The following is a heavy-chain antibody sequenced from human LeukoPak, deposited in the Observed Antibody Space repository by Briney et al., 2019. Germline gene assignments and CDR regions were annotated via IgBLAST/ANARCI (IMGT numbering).Heavy chain of an antibody. CDR1: GGTFSSYA. D-gene: IGHD4-17*01. Sequence: ASVTVSCTASGGTFSSYAISWVRQAPGQGLEWMGGIIPIFGTANYAQKFQGRVTITADESTSTAYMELSSLRAEDTAVYYCAKMLGSGGAHDYGDYGRGYFDYWGQGTLVTVSS. J-gene: IGHJ4*02. V-gene: IGHV1-69*13. CDR3: AKMLGSGGAHDYGDYGRGYFDY. CDR2: IIPIFGTA.